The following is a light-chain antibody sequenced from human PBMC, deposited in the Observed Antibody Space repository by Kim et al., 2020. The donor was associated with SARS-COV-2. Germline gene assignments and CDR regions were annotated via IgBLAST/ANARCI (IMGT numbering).Light chain of an antibody. CDR2: KDS. CDR1: ALAEKQ. V-gene: IGLV3-25*03. CDR3: QSADGSGTYV. J-gene: IGLJ1*01. Sequence: VSPGQTARSPCSGDALAEKQTYWYQQKSGQAPLLLIYKDSERPSGIPGRFSGSSSGTTVTLTISGVQAEDDADYYCQSADGSGTYVFGTGTKVTIL.